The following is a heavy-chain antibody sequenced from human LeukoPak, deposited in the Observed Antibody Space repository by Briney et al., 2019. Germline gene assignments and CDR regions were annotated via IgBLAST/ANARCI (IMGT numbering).Heavy chain of an antibody. D-gene: IGHD3-10*01. Sequence: PSETLSLTCTVSGGSISNSNYHWGWIRQPPGKGLEWIGKIYFTETYSNPSLKSGVTISMDTSKNQFSLKLSSVTAADTAVFYCARISGPYYYAVDVWGQGTTVTVSS. CDR2: IYFTET. CDR3: ARISGPYYYAVDV. CDR1: GGSISNSNYH. J-gene: IGHJ6*02. V-gene: IGHV4-39*01.